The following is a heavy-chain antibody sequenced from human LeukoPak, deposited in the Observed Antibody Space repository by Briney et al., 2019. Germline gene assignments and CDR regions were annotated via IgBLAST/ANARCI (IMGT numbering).Heavy chain of an antibody. D-gene: IGHD3-16*02. V-gene: IGHV1-2*02. CDR3: ARVDQRVSFYFDY. Sequence: ASVKVSCKASGYTFSAYYMHWVRQAPGQGLEWVGWLNPRNGDSNYAQKFQGRVTMTRDTSISTAYMELSGLRSDDTAVYYCARVDQRVSFYFDYWGQETLITVSS. CDR2: LNPRNGDS. CDR1: GYTFSAYY. J-gene: IGHJ4*02.